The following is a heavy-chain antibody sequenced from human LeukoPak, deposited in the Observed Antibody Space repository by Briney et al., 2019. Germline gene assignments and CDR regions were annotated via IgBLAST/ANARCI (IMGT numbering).Heavy chain of an antibody. CDR3: ARDIYYDSSGYYPH. J-gene: IGHJ4*02. CDR2: INTYIGNT. CDR1: GFTFTAYY. V-gene: IGHV1-18*04. Sequence: ASVKVSCKASGFTFTAYYMHWVRQAPGQGLEWMGWINTYIGNTNYAQKFQDRVTVTTDTSTSTAYMELRSLRSDDTAVYYCARDIYYDSSGYYPHWGQGTLVTVSS. D-gene: IGHD3-22*01.